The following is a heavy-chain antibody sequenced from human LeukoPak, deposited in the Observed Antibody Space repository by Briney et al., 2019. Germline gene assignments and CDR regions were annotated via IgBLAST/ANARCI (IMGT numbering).Heavy chain of an antibody. D-gene: IGHD1-26*01. CDR2: INHSGST. J-gene: IGHJ4*02. CDR1: GGSFSGYY. V-gene: IGHV4-34*01. CDR3: ARGIVGATRGLFDY. Sequence: SETLSLTCAVYGGSFSGYYWSWTRQSPGKGLESVGEINHSGSTNYNPSLKSRVTISVDTSMNQFSLKLSSVTAADTAVYYCARGIVGATRGLFDYWGQGILVTVSS.